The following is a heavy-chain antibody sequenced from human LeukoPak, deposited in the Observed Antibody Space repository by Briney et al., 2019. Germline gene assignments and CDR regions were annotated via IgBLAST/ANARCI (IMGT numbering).Heavy chain of an antibody. CDR2: ISAYNGNT. CDR1: GYTFTSYG. Sequence: ASVKVSCKASGYTFTSYGISWVRQAPGQGLEWMGWISAYNGNTNYAQKLQGRVTMTTDTSTSTAYMELRSLRSDDTAVYYCARDSRYDSGGPRDNYWGQGTLVTVSS. D-gene: IGHD3-22*01. CDR3: ARDSRYDSGGPRDNY. J-gene: IGHJ4*02. V-gene: IGHV1-18*01.